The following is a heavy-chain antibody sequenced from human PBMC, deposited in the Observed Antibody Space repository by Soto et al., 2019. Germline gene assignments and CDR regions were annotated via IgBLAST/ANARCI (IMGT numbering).Heavy chain of an antibody. Sequence: PSETLSLTCAVYGGSFSGYYWSWIRQPPGKGLEWIGEINHSGSTNYNPSLKSRVTISVDTSKMQFSLNLTSVTAADTAVYYCARHVEWEIFYYFEHWGQGTPVTVSS. CDR1: GGSFSGYY. CDR2: INHSGST. V-gene: IGHV4-34*01. CDR3: ARHVEWEIFYYFEH. D-gene: IGHD1-26*01. J-gene: IGHJ4*01.